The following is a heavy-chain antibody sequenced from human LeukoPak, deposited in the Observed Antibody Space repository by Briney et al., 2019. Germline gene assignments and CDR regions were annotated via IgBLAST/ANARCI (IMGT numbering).Heavy chain of an antibody. J-gene: IGHJ4*02. V-gene: IGHV1-2*02. CDR1: GYTFTGYY. CDR3: ARDLGRLQRGIAAY. Sequence: GASVKVSCKASGYTFTGYYMHWVRQAPGQGLEWMGWINPNSGGTNYAQKLQGRVTMTTDTSTSTAYMELRSLRSDDTAVYYCARDLGRLQRGIAAYWGQGTLVTVSS. D-gene: IGHD6-25*01. CDR2: INPNSGGT.